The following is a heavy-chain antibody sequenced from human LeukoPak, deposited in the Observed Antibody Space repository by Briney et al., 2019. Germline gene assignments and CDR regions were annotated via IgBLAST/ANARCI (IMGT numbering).Heavy chain of an antibody. CDR3: ARGSSWYLGSYFDY. CDR1: GGSISSSSYY. J-gene: IGHJ4*02. CDR2: IYYSGST. D-gene: IGHD6-13*01. Sequence: KPSETLSLTCTVSGGSISSSSYYWGWIRQPPGKGLEWIGSIYYSGSTYYNPSLKSRVTISVDTSKNQFSLKLSSVTAADTAVYYCARGSSWYLGSYFDYWGQGTLVTVSS. V-gene: IGHV4-39*07.